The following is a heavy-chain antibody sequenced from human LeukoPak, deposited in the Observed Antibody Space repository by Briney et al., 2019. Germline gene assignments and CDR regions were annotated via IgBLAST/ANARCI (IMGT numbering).Heavy chain of an antibody. CDR1: GFTFSNYA. J-gene: IGHJ4*02. Sequence: GGSLRLSCAVSGFTFSNYAMSWVRQAPGKGLEWVSAISGSGGSTYYADSVKGRFTISRDNSKNTLYLQMNSLRAEDTAVYYCAKAHFSSSWYFDYWGQGTLVTVSS. CDR3: AKAHFSSSWYFDY. V-gene: IGHV3-23*01. D-gene: IGHD6-13*01. CDR2: ISGSGGST.